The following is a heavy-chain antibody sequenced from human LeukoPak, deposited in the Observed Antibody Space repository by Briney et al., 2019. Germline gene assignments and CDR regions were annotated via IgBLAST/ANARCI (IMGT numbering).Heavy chain of an antibody. CDR1: GGTLSSYA. V-gene: IGHV1-69*05. J-gene: IGHJ2*01. CDR3: ARDCRITIFGVVTHPGYWYFDL. Sequence: SVKVSCKASGGTLSSYAISSVRQAPGQGLEWMGGIIPIFGTANYAQKFQGRVTITTDESTSTAYMELSSLRSEDTAVYYCARDCRITIFGVVTHPGYWYFDLWGRGTLVTVSS. D-gene: IGHD3-3*01. CDR2: IIPIFGTA.